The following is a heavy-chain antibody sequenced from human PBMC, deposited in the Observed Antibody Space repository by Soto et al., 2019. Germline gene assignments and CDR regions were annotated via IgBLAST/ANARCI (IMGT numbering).Heavy chain of an antibody. CDR1: GFTFSNYA. D-gene: IGHD5-12*01. CDR2: ISSSSGST. J-gene: IGHJ4*02. V-gene: IGHV3-23*01. CDR3: AKVGSERYSGQHSDY. Sequence: EVPLLESGGGLVQPGGSLRLSCAASGFTFSNYAMNWVRQAPGKGLEWVSTISSSSGSTYYADSVKGRFTISRDNYKNFLYLQMNSLRGDDTAVYYCAKVGSERYSGQHSDYWGQGTLGTISS.